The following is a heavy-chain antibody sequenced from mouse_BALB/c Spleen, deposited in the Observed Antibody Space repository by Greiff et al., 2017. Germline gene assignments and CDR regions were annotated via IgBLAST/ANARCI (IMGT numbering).Heavy chain of an antibody. CDR1: GFTFSSYY. V-gene: IGHV5-6-2*01. J-gene: IGHJ2*01. Sequence: EVKLMESGGGLVKLGGSLKLSCAASGFTFSSYYMSWVRQTPEKRLELVAAINSNGGSTYYPDTVKGRFTISRDNAKNTLYLQMSSLKSEDTALYYCARQRGSSYFDYWGQGTTLTVSS. CDR3: ARQRGSSYFDY. D-gene: IGHD1-1*01. CDR2: INSNGGST.